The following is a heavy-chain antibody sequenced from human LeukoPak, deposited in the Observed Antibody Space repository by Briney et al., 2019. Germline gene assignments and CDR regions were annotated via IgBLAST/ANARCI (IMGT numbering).Heavy chain of an antibody. CDR3: AKLDDSGYYIRGSW. Sequence: PGGSLRLSCAASGFTFSSYGMYWVRQAPGKGLEWVAFIRYDGSNKYYADSVKGRFTISRDNSKNTLYLQMNSLRAEDTAVYYCAKLDDSGYYIRGSWWGQGTLVTVSS. V-gene: IGHV3-30*02. D-gene: IGHD3-3*01. CDR1: GFTFSSYG. CDR2: IRYDGSNK. J-gene: IGHJ4*02.